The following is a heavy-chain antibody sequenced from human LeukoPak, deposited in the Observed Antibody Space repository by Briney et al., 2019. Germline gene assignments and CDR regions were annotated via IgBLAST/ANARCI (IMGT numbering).Heavy chain of an antibody. Sequence: ASVKVPCKASGYTFTSYGISWVRQAPGQGLEWMGWISVYNGNTNYAQKLQGRVTMTTDTSTSTAYTELRSLRSDDTAVYYCARDRELTYYDFWSGYLGFDYWGQGTLVTVSS. J-gene: IGHJ4*02. D-gene: IGHD3-3*01. V-gene: IGHV1-18*01. CDR2: ISVYNGNT. CDR3: ARDRELTYYDFWSGYLGFDY. CDR1: GYTFTSYG.